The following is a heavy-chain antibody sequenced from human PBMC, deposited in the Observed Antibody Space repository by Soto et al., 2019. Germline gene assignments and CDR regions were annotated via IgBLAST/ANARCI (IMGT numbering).Heavy chain of an antibody. Sequence: EVQLVESGGGLVQPGGSLRLSCAASGFSFSSYWMSWVRQAPGKGLEWVANIKQDGGEKYYVDSVKGRFTISRDNAKNSLYLQMNSLRAEDTAVYYCAREWGGYCSGGSCYPGYFQHWGQGTLVTVSS. CDR3: AREWGGYCSGGSCYPGYFQH. V-gene: IGHV3-7*01. J-gene: IGHJ1*01. D-gene: IGHD2-15*01. CDR1: GFSFSSYW. CDR2: IKQDGGEK.